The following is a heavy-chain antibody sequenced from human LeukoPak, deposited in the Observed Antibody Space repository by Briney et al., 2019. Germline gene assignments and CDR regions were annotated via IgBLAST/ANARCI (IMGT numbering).Heavy chain of an antibody. V-gene: IGHV1-46*01. J-gene: IGHJ4*02. CDR2: INPSGSIT. D-gene: IGHD4-17*01. CDR3: ARSVPTSRVGDY. Sequence: ASVKVSCKVSAYTFTSYYMHWVRQAPGQRLEWMGIINPSGSITSYTQKFQGRVTITRDTSTSTVYMGLSSLRSEDTAVYYCARSVPTSRVGDYWGQGTLVTVSS. CDR1: AYTFTSYY.